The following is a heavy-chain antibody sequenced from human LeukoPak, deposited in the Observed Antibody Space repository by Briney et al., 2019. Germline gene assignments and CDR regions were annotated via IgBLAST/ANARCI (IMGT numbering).Heavy chain of an antibody. CDR1: GGSISSSSYY. CDR3: ARAGRSGGSCYSCWFDP. V-gene: IGHV4-39*07. D-gene: IGHD2-15*01. J-gene: IGHJ5*02. CDR2: IYYSGST. Sequence: SETLSLTCTVSGGSISSSSYYWGWIRQPPGKGLEWIGSIYYSGSTYYNPSLKSRVTISVDTSKNQFSLKLSSVTAADTAVYYCARAGRSGGSCYSCWFDPWGQGTLVTVSS.